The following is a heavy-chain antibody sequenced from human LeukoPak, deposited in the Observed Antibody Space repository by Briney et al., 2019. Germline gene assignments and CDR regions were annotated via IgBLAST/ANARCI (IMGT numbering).Heavy chain of an antibody. V-gene: IGHV1-8*01. CDR1: GYTFTSYD. Sequence: ASVKVSCKASGYTFTSYDINWVRHATGQGLEWMGWMNTNSGNTGYAQKFQGRVTMTRNTSISTAYMELSSLRSEDTAVYYCARTISSWFHYYGMDVWGQGTTVTVSS. CDR3: ARTISSWFHYYGMDV. J-gene: IGHJ6*02. CDR2: MNTNSGNT. D-gene: IGHD6-13*01.